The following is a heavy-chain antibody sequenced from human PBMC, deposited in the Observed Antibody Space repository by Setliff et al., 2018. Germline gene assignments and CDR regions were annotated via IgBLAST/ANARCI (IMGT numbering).Heavy chain of an antibody. D-gene: IGHD1-26*01. CDR3: ARDNTMVGATDY. V-gene: IGHV4-61*02. CDR2: LHTSGST. Sequence: SETLSLTCAVSGGSISSGSYYWSWIRQPAGKGLEWVGRLHTSGSTNYNPSLESRVTISVDTSKNQFSLRLRSVTAADTAVYFCARDNTMVGATDYWGLGTLVTVSS. CDR1: GGSISSGSYY. J-gene: IGHJ4*02.